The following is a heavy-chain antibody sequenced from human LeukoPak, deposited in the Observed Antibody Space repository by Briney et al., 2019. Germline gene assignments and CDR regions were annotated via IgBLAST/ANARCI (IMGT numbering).Heavy chain of an antibody. CDR3: VSGVSYGDYAFDY. CDR2: ISGSGGST. CDR1: GFTFSSYA. J-gene: IGHJ4*02. V-gene: IGHV3-23*01. Sequence: PGGSLRLSCAASGFTFSSYAMSWVRQAPGKGLEWVSAISGSGGSTYYAASVKGRFTTSRDNSKHALYLQMNSLRAEDTAVYYCVSGVSYGDYAFDYWGQGTLVTVSS. D-gene: IGHD4-17*01.